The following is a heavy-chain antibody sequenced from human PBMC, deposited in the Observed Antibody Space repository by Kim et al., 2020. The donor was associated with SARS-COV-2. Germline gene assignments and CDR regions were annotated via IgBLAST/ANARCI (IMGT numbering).Heavy chain of an antibody. D-gene: IGHD4-4*01. J-gene: IGHJ2*01. Sequence: GGSLRLSCAASGFTFSSYSMNWVRQAPGKGLEWVSSISSSSSYIYYADSVKGRFTISRDNAKNSLYLQMNSLRAEDTAVYYCARDTVRYSNHWYFDLWGRGTLVTVSS. CDR2: ISSSSSYI. CDR3: ARDTVRYSNHWYFDL. V-gene: IGHV3-21*01. CDR1: GFTFSSYS.